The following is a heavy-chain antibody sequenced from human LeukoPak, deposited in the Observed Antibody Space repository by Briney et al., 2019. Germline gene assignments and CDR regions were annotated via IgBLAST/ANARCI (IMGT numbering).Heavy chain of an antibody. V-gene: IGHV4-30-4*01. CDR3: ASLPRSGFPYYFDY. J-gene: IGHJ4*02. D-gene: IGHD3-3*01. CDR1: GGSISNGDYY. Sequence: SGTLSLTCTVSGGSISNGDYYWSWIRQPPGKGLEWIGYIYYSGSTYYNPSLKSRVTISVDTSENQFSLKLSPVTAADTAVYYCASLPRSGFPYYFDYWGQGTLVTVSS. CDR2: IYYSGST.